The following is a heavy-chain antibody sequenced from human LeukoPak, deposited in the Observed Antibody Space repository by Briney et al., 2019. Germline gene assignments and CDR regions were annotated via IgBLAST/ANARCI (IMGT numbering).Heavy chain of an antibody. Sequence: SETLSLTCTVSGGAISSGDYYCSWIRQPPGNGLELSGYIYYSASTSSNPSLKSRVTISVDTSKSQFSLKLSSVTAADTAVYYCARDLTSGLDVWGKGTTVTVSS. CDR1: GGAISSGDYY. V-gene: IGHV4-30-4*01. D-gene: IGHD1-14*01. CDR2: IYYSAST. J-gene: IGHJ6*01. CDR3: ARDLTSGLDV.